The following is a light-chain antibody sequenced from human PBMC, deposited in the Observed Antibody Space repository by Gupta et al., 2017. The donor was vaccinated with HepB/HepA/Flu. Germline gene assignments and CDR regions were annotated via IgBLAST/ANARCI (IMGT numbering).Light chain of an antibody. CDR2: DAS. V-gene: IGKV3-11*01. CDR1: QSVSSY. J-gene: IGKJ2*01. CDR3: QQRSNWPPEYT. Sequence: EIVLTQSPATLSVSPGERATLSCRPSQSVSSYLAWYQQKPGQAPRLLIYDASNRATGILARFSGSGSGADFTLTISSLEPEDSAVYYCQQRSNWPPEYTFGQGTKLEIK.